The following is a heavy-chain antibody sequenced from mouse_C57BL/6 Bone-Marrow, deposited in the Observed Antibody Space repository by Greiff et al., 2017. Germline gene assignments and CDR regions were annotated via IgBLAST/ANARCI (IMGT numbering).Heavy chain of an antibody. CDR2: IRLKSDNYAT. V-gene: IGHV6-3*01. Sequence: EVKLMESGGGLVQPGGSMKLSCVASGFTFSNYWMNCVRQSPEKGLEWVAQIRLKSDNYATHYAESVKGRFTISRDDSKSSVYLQMNNLRAEDTGIYYCTGGSYCYAMDYWGQGTSVTVSS. CDR3: TGGSYCYAMDY. J-gene: IGHJ4*01. CDR1: GFTFSNYW. D-gene: IGHD1-1*01.